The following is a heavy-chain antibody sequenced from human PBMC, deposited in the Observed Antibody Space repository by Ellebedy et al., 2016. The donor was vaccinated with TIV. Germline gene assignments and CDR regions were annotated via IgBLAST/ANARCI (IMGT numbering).Heavy chain of an antibody. J-gene: IGHJ4*02. CDR1: GFTFSSYA. CDR3: ARSGIRYFDPLPLDY. D-gene: IGHD3-9*01. V-gene: IGHV3-23*01. Sequence: GGSLRLXXAASGFTFSSYAMSWVRQAPGKGLEWVSAISGSGGSTYYADSVKGRFTISRDNSKNTLYLQMNSLRAEDTAVYYCARSGIRYFDPLPLDYWGQGTLVTVSS. CDR2: ISGSGGST.